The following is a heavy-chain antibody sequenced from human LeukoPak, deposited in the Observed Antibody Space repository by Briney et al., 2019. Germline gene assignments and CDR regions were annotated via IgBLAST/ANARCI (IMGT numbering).Heavy chain of an antibody. CDR3: ARGSSTMVRGVHDY. CDR2: ISGYNGNT. D-gene: IGHD3-10*01. J-gene: IGHJ4*02. CDR1: GYTFTSYG. V-gene: IGHV1-18*01. Sequence: ASVKVSCKASGYTFTSYGISWVRQAPGQGLEWMGWISGYNGNTNYAQKLQRRVTMTTDTSTSTAYMELRSLRSDDTAVYYCARGSSTMVRGVHDYWGQGTLVTVSS.